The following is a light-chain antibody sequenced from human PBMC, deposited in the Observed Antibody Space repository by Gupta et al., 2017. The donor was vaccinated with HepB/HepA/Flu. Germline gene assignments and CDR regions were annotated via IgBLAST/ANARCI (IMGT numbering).Light chain of an antibody. CDR1: QSVSHK. CDR2: GAS. Sequence: EIVMTQSPATLSVSPGERATLSCRASQSVSHKLAWYQHKPGQAPRLLIYGASTRATDIPARFSGSGSGTEFTLTISSRQSEDFAVYYCQQYNNWPPWTFGQGTKVEIK. V-gene: IGKV3-15*01. CDR3: QQYNNWPPWT. J-gene: IGKJ1*01.